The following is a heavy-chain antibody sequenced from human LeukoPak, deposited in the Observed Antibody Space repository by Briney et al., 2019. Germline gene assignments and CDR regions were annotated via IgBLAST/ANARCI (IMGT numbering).Heavy chain of an antibody. D-gene: IGHD5-24*01. CDR2: IYYSGST. CDR1: GGSISSSSYY. V-gene: IGHV4-39*07. J-gene: IGHJ3*02. CDR3: ARAVDGDAFDI. Sequence: SETLSLTCTVSGGSISSSSYYWGWIRQPPGKGLEWIGSIYYSGSTYYNPSLKSRVTISVDTSKNQFSLKLSSVTAADTAVYYCARAVDGDAFDIWGQGTMVTVSS.